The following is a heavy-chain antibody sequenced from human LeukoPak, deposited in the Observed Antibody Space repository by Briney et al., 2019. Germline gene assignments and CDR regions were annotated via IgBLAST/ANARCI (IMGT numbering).Heavy chain of an antibody. J-gene: IGHJ3*02. CDR1: GYTFTGYY. CDR2: INPNSGGT. Sequence: GASVKVSCKASGYTFTGYYMHWVRQAPGQGLEWMGWINPNSGGTNYAQKFQGRVTMTEDTSTDTAYMELSSLRSEDTAMYYCATSNAGPAFDIWGQGTMVTVSS. V-gene: IGHV1-2*02. CDR3: ATSNAGPAFDI.